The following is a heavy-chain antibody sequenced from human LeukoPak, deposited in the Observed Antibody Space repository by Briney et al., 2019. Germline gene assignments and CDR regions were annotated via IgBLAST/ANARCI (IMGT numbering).Heavy chain of an antibody. Sequence: SETLSLTCTVSGESISGYYWTWIRQPPGKGLEWIAYIHYTGRTNYNPSLKSRVTISVDTSNNQFSLKLNSVTAADTAVYYCARILDSGLADYWGQGTLVTVSS. V-gene: IGHV4-59*01. CDR3: ARILDSGLADY. CDR2: IHYTGRT. J-gene: IGHJ4*02. D-gene: IGHD3-22*01. CDR1: GESISGYY.